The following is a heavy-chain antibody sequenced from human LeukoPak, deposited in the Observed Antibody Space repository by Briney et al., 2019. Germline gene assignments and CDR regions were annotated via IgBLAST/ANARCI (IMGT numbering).Heavy chain of an antibody. Sequence: SETLSLTCAVYGGSFSGYYWSWIRQPPGKGLEWIGEINHSGSTNYNPSLKSRFTISLDTSKNQFSLKLSSVTAADTAVYYCARRGYSLDYWGQGALVTVSS. CDR2: INHSGST. V-gene: IGHV4-34*01. J-gene: IGHJ4*02. CDR3: ARRGYSLDY. CDR1: GGSFSGYY. D-gene: IGHD5-18*01.